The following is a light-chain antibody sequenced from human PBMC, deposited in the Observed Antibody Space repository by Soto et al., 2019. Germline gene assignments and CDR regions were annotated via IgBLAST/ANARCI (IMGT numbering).Light chain of an antibody. V-gene: IGLV2-23*01. CDR2: EGS. J-gene: IGLJ1*01. CDR3: CSYAGSSPYV. CDR1: SSDVGSYNL. Sequence: QSVLTQPAPVSGSPGQSITISCTGTSSDVGSYNLVSWYQQHPGKAPKLMIYEGSKRPSGVSNRFSGSKSGNTASLTISGLQAEDDADYYCCSYAGSSPYVFRTGTKVTVL.